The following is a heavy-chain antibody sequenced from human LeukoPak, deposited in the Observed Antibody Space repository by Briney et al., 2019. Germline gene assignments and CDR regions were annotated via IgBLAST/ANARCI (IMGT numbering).Heavy chain of an antibody. CDR3: ARGSYYYGSGIPFDP. V-gene: IGHV1-8*03. D-gene: IGHD3-10*01. CDR1: GYTFTSYD. J-gene: IGHJ5*02. Sequence: ASVKVSCKASGYTFTSYDINWVRQATGQGLEWMGWMNPNSGNTGYAQKFQGRVTITRNTSISTAYMELSSLRSEDTAVYYCARGSYYYGSGIPFDPWGQGTLVTVSS. CDR2: MNPNSGNT.